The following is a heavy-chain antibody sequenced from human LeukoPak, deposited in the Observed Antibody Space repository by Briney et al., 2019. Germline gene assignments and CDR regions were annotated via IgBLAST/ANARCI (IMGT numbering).Heavy chain of an antibody. Sequence: PGGSLRLSCAASGFTFSSYSMTWVRQAPGKGLEWVSYISSSSSTIYYADSVKGRFTISRDNAKNSLYLQMNSLRDEDTAVYYCARDRYDFWSGYYPFDYWGQGTLVTVSS. J-gene: IGHJ4*02. CDR1: GFTFSSYS. V-gene: IGHV3-48*02. D-gene: IGHD3-3*01. CDR2: ISSSSSTI. CDR3: ARDRYDFWSGYYPFDY.